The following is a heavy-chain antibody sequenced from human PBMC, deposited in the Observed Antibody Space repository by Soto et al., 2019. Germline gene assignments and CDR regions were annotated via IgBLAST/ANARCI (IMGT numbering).Heavy chain of an antibody. V-gene: IGHV4-31*03. Sequence: SETLSLTCTVSGGSISSGGCYWSWIRQHPGKGLEWIGYIYYSGSTYYNPSLKSRVTISVDTSKNQFSLKLSSVTAADTAVYYCARVAGYNGYNWFDPWGQGTLVTVSS. CDR1: GGSISSGGCY. J-gene: IGHJ5*02. D-gene: IGHD3-10*01. CDR3: ARVAGYNGYNWFDP. CDR2: IYYSGST.